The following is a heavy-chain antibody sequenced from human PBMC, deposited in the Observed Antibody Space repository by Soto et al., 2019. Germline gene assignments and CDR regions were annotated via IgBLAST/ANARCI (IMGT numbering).Heavy chain of an antibody. CDR3: AREGSYSAYNFAHGIQLWSFDF. J-gene: IGHJ4*02. Sequence: PSETLSLTCTVSGGSINTFYWCWVRLPAGKGLEWVGRIFTSGSTSFNPSLESRVAISVDTSKNHFSLNLSSVTAADMAVYYCAREGSYSAYNFAHGIQLWSFDFWGQGALVTVSS. D-gene: IGHD5-12*01. CDR2: IFTSGST. V-gene: IGHV4-4*07. CDR1: GGSINTFY.